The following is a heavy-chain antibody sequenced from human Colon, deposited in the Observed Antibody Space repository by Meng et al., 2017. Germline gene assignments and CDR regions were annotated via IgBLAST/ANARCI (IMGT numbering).Heavy chain of an antibody. CDR2: IYYSGST. V-gene: IGHV4-39*01. J-gene: IGHJ4*02. CDR1: GGSISSSHYY. D-gene: IGHD6-19*01. CDR3: ARHGGWHFDY. Sequence: QLQLQGSGPGLVKPSETLFLTCTVSGGSISSSHYYWGWVRQPPGKGLQWIGTIYYSGSTSYNPSLKSRVTISVDTSKNQFSVNLSSVTAADTAVYYCARHGGWHFDYWGQGALVTVSS.